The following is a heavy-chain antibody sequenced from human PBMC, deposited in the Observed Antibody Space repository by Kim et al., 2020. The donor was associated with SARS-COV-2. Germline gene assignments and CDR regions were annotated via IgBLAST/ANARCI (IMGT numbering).Heavy chain of an antibody. CDR3: ARNKWGSSFFFDY. V-gene: IGHV7-4-1*02. CDR2: INTNTGNP. J-gene: IGHJ4*02. D-gene: IGHD3-16*01. Sequence: ASVKVSCKASGYTFTSNPMNWVRQAPGQGLEWMGWINTNTGNPTYAQVFTGRFVFSLDTSVSTAYLHISSLKTEDTAMYYCARNKWGSSFFFDYWGQGTLVTVSS. CDR1: GYTFTSNP.